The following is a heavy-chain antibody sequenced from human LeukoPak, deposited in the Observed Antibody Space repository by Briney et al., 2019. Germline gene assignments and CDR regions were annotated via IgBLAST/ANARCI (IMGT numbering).Heavy chain of an antibody. CDR3: VRDLGRGSPGDYFDY. Sequence: ASVKVSFKASGYTFNNYGISWVRQAPGQGLEWMGWISAYNANTKYAQKVQGRVTMTTDTSMSTAYMELRSLRSDDTAVYYCVRDLGRGSPGDYFDYWGQGTLVTVSS. CDR2: ISAYNANT. J-gene: IGHJ4*02. D-gene: IGHD1-26*01. CDR1: GYTFNNYG. V-gene: IGHV1-18*01.